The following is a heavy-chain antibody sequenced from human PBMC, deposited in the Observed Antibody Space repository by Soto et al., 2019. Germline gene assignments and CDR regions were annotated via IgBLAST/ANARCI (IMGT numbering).Heavy chain of an antibody. CDR2: VYYTGTT. J-gene: IGHJ4*02. CDR1: GGSIGSYH. Sequence: SETLSLTCTVSGGSIGSYHWSWVRQPPGKGLEWIASVYYTGTTNYNPSLGSRVTISIDAPGNRFSMEITSVTAADTAIYYCARDTVLTGMFDFWGQGTLVTRLL. CDR3: ARDTVLTGMFDF. V-gene: IGHV4-59*01. D-gene: IGHD4-17*01.